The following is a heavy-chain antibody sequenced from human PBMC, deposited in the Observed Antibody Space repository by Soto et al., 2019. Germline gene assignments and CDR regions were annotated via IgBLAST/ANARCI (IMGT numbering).Heavy chain of an antibody. Sequence: SETLSLTCAFYGGSFSGYYWSWIRQPPGKGLEWIGEINHSGSTNYNPSLKSRVTISVDTSKNQFSLKLSSVTAADTAVYYCARRGAAAGTDYWGQGTLVTVSS. CDR3: ARRGAAAGTDY. V-gene: IGHV4-34*01. D-gene: IGHD6-13*01. CDR2: INHSGST. J-gene: IGHJ4*02. CDR1: GGSFSGYY.